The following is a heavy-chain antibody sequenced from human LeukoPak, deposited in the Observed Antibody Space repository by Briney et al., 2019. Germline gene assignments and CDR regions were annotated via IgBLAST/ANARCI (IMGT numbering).Heavy chain of an antibody. D-gene: IGHD2-2*01. Sequence: SETLSLTCAVSGGSLSKYFWNWIRQSPGKGLEWIGDVTHSGSTNYNPSLKSRVTISVDTSKNQFSLKLSSVTAADTAVYYCARGRRGLGYCSSTSCSPAYYYYYGMDVWGQGTTVTVSS. CDR3: ARGRRGLGYCSSTSCSPAYYYYYGMDV. V-gene: IGHV4-34*01. CDR2: VTHSGST. J-gene: IGHJ6*02. CDR1: GGSLSKYF.